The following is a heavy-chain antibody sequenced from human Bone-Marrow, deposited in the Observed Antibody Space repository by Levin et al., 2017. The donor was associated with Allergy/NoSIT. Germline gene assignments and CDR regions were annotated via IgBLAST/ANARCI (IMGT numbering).Heavy chain of an antibody. V-gene: IGHV3-23*01. Sequence: GESLKISCAASGFTFSSYAMSWVRQAPGKGLEWVSAISGSGGSTYYADSVKGRFTISRDNSKNTLYLQMNSLRAEDTAVYYCAKGEISSGIPVGTLNYWGQGTLVTVSS. D-gene: IGHD3-10*01. CDR3: AKGEISSGIPVGTLNY. CDR2: ISGSGGST. CDR1: GFTFSSYA. J-gene: IGHJ4*02.